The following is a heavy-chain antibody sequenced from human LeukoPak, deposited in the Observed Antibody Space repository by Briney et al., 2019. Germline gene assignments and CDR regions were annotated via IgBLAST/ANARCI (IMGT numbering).Heavy chain of an antibody. CDR2: ISSSGSTK. D-gene: IGHD3-22*01. V-gene: IGHV3-48*03. CDR1: GFTFSRYE. CDR3: ARTQPTHDSKGQIFDY. J-gene: IGHJ4*02. Sequence: GGSLRLSCAASGFTFSRYEMNWVRQAPGKGLEWVSYISSSGSTKYYADSVKGRFTISRDNAKNSLYLQMNSLRAEDTAVYNCARTQPTHDSKGQIFDYWGQGTLVTVSS.